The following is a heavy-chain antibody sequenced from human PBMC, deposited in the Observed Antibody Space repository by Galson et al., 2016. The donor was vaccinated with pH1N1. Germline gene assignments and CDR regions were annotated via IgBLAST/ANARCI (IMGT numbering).Heavy chain of an antibody. D-gene: IGHD4-17*01. Sequence: SVKVSCKASGYTFTDYDINWVRQGTGQGLEWMGWMNPNNDNTGYAQKFQGRATMTRNTSISTAYMELSSLRSEDTAVYYCARNGYGDYVGYFDYWGQGTLVTVSS. V-gene: IGHV1-8*01. CDR2: MNPNNDNT. J-gene: IGHJ4*02. CDR1: GYTFTDYD. CDR3: ARNGYGDYVGYFDY.